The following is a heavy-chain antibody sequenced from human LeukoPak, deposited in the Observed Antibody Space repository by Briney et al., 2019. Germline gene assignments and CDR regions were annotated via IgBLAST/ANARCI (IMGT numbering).Heavy chain of an antibody. Sequence: GSLRLSCAASGFIFSSYAIHWVRQAPGKGLEWVAVISYDGSNKYYADSVKGRFTISRDNSKNTLYLQMNSLRAEDTAVYYCAKTRPLDSSSWSHGDYWGQGTLVTVSS. CDR1: GFIFSSYA. J-gene: IGHJ4*02. CDR3: AKTRPLDSSSWSHGDY. D-gene: IGHD6-13*01. V-gene: IGHV3-30*04. CDR2: ISYDGSNK.